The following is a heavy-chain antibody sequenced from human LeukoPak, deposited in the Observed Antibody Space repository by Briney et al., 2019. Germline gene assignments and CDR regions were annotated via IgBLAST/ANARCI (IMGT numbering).Heavy chain of an antibody. CDR2: MNPSSGNT. CDR1: GYTFTSD. D-gene: IGHD2-15*01. J-gene: IGHJ3*02. Sequence: ASVKVSCKASGYTFTSDINWVRQATGQGLEWMGRMNPSSGNTDYAPKFQGRVTMTRDISIRTAYMELSSLRSEDTAVYYCARGAVSRDCSGGSCYHFDIWGQGTMVTVSS. CDR3: ARGAVSRDCSGGSCYHFDI. V-gene: IGHV1-8*01.